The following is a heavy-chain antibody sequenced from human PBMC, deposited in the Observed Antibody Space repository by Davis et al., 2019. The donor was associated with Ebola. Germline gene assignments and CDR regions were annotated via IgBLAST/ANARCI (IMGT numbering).Heavy chain of an antibody. D-gene: IGHD2-2*01. J-gene: IGHJ5*02. Sequence: PGGSLRLSCAASGFTFSSYGMHWVRQAPGKGLEWVAVISYDGSNKYYADSVKGRFTISRDNSKNTLYLQMNSLRAEDTAVYYCASGYHKGWFDPWGQGTLVTVSS. CDR3: ASGYHKGWFDP. CDR1: GFTFSSYG. V-gene: IGHV3-30*03. CDR2: ISYDGSNK.